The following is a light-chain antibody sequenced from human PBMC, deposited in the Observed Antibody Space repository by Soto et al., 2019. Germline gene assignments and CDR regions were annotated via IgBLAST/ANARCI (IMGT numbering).Light chain of an antibody. Sequence: IVLAQSRATVSWARGESGTRWWRASESVRHYVAWYQKKTAQDPRLIIYDASNRATGIPARFSGIVSGTDYNLTLSRLEAEDCAVYEGQQYNSWTWTFGQWTKMDIK. CDR2: DAS. CDR3: QQYNSWTWT. V-gene: IGKV3-11*01. CDR1: ESVRHY. J-gene: IGKJ1*01.